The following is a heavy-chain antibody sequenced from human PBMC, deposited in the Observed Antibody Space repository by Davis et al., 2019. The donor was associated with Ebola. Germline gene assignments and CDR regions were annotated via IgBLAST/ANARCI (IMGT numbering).Heavy chain of an antibody. D-gene: IGHD2-15*01. CDR1: GFTFSDYY. V-gene: IGHV3-11*04. J-gene: IGHJ6*04. CDR2: ISSSGSTI. Sequence: PGGSLRLSCAASGFTFSDYYMSWIRQAPGKGLEWVSYISSSGSTIYYADSVKGRFTISRDNSKNTLYLQMNSLRAEDTAVYYCARGGDIVVVVAATDYYGMDVWGKGTTVTVSS. CDR3: ARGGDIVVVVAATDYYGMDV.